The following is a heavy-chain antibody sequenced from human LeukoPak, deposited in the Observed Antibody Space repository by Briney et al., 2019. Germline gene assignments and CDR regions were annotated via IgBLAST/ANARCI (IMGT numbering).Heavy chain of an antibody. D-gene: IGHD1-7*01. CDR3: ARGARAVELELRAAFDI. CDR1: GFTFSSYE. V-gene: IGHV3-48*03. J-gene: IGHJ3*02. CDR2: ISSSGSTI. Sequence: PGGSLRLSCAASGFTFSSYEMNWVRQAPGKGLEWVSYISSSGSTIYYADSVKGRFTISRDNAKNSLYLQMNSLRAEDTAGYYCARGARAVELELRAAFDIWGQGTMVTVSS.